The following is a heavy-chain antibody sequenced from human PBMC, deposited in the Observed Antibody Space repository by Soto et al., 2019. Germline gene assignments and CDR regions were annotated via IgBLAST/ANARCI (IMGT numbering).Heavy chain of an antibody. V-gene: IGHV3-23*01. CDR1: GFTFSSYG. CDR2: ISHSGGNT. Sequence: EVQLLESGGGLVQPGGSLRLSCAASGFTFSSYGMSWVRQAPGKGLEWVSAISHSGGNTYYADSVQGRFAISRDNSKNTLYLQMNSMRAEDTAVSYCATFIFCSSTSCYGREGGYWGQGTLVTVSS. D-gene: IGHD2-2*01. CDR3: ATFIFCSSTSCYGREGGY. J-gene: IGHJ4*02.